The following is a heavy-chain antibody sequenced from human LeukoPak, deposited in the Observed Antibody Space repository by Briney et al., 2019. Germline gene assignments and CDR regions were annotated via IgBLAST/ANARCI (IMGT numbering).Heavy chain of an antibody. CDR2: VTNSGSST. J-gene: IGHJ3*02. D-gene: IGHD4-23*01. V-gene: IGHV3-23*01. CDR1: GFTFSSYA. CDR3: AKEDYGGNSKTFDI. Sequence: GGSLRLSCAASGFTFSSYAMAWIRQAPGKGLEWVSTVTNSGSSTYYADSVKGRFTISRDNSKNTLFLQMNSLRAEDTAVYYCAKEDYGGNSKTFDIWGPGTMVTVSS.